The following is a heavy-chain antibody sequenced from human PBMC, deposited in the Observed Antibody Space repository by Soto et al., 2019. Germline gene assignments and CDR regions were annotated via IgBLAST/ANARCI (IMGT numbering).Heavy chain of an antibody. CDR2: ISAYNGNT. CDR3: ASSLLVGYGLEGESD. CDR1: GYTFTSYG. Sequence: QFQLVQSGAEVKKPGASVKVSCKASGYTFTSYGISWVRQAPGQGLEWMGWISAYNGNTNYAQKLQGRVTMTTDTSTSTADMELRSLRSDDTAVYYCASSLLVGYGLEGESDWGQGTLVTVSS. J-gene: IGHJ4*02. D-gene: IGHD5-18*01. V-gene: IGHV1-18*01.